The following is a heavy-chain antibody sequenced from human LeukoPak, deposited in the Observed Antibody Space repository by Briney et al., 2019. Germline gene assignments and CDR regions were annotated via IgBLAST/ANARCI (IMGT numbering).Heavy chain of an antibody. CDR1: GFTFSSYS. Sequence: GGSLRLSCAASGFTFSSYSMNWVRQAPGKGLEWVSSISSSSSYIYYADSVKGRFTISRDNAKNSLYLQMNSLRAEDTAVYYCASATEPYGSGSYNYWGQGTLVTVSS. CDR2: ISSSSSYI. D-gene: IGHD3-10*01. J-gene: IGHJ4*02. CDR3: ASATEPYGSGSYNY. V-gene: IGHV3-21*01.